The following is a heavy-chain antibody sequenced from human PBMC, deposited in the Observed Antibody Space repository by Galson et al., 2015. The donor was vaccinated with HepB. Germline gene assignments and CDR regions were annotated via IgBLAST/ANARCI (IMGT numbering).Heavy chain of an antibody. D-gene: IGHD2-15*01. CDR3: TTSIGQAAMTDY. Sequence: SLRLSCAASGFTFSNAWMSWVRQAPGKGLEWVGRIKSKTGGGTTDYAAPVKGRFTISRDDSKNTLYLQMNSLKTEDTAVYYCTTSIGQAAMTDYWGQGTLVTVSS. J-gene: IGHJ4*02. CDR1: GFTFSNAW. CDR2: IKSKTGGGTT. V-gene: IGHV3-15*01.